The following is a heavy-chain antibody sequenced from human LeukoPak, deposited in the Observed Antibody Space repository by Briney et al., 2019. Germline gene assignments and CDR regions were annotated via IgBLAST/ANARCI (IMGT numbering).Heavy chain of an antibody. D-gene: IGHD3-9*01. J-gene: IGHJ4*02. CDR1: GFTFSSYS. V-gene: IGHV3-21*01. CDR3: ARDILTGYYNNYFDY. CDR2: ISSSSSYI. Sequence: PGGSLRLSCAASGFTFSSYSMNWVRQAPGKGLEWVSSISSSSSYIYYADSVKGRFAISRDNAKNSLYLQMNSLRAEDTAVYYCARDILTGYYNNYFDYWGQGTLVTVSS.